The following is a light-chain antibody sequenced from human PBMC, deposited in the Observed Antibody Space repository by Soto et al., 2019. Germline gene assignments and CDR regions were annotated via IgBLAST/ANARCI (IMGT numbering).Light chain of an antibody. V-gene: IGKV1-5*01. CDR2: XAX. J-gene: IGKJ1*01. CDR3: QRYNRYSQT. Sequence: DIQMTQSPSTLSAAVGDRVTITWRASQSISXWLALXXXXXXXAXXXLXXXAXXLXSGVPETFSSSGSGTEFTLAITSLQPDDIATYCCQRYNRYSQTFGQGTKV. CDR1: QSISXW.